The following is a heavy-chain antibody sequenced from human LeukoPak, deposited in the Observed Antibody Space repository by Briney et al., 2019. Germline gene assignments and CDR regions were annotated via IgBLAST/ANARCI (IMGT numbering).Heavy chain of an antibody. Sequence: SETLSLTCTVSGGSISSGGYFWSWIRQPPGKGLEWIGYIYHSGSTYYNPSLKSRVTISVDKSKNQFSLKLSSVTAADTAVYYCARDEGYCSSTSCSRTGAEYFQHWGQGTLVTVSS. CDR2: IYHSGST. CDR1: GGSISSGGYF. V-gene: IGHV4-30-2*01. J-gene: IGHJ1*01. CDR3: ARDEGYCSSTSCSRTGAEYFQH. D-gene: IGHD2-2*01.